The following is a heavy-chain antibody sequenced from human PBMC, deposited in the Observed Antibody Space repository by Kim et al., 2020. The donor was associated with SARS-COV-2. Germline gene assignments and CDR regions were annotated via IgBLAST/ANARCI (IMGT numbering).Heavy chain of an antibody. J-gene: IGHJ4*02. Sequence: ASVKVSCKASGYTFTSYGISWVRQAPGQGLEWMGWISAYNGNTNYAQKLQGRVTMTTDTSTSTAYMELRSLRSDDTAVYYCARVHERLTQTKYGTFDYWGQGTLVTVSS. V-gene: IGHV1-18*01. CDR3: ARVHERLTQTKYGTFDY. D-gene: IGHD1-1*01. CDR2: ISAYNGNT. CDR1: GYTFTSYG.